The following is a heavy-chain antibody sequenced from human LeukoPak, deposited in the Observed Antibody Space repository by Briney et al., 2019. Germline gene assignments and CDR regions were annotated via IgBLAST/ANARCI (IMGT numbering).Heavy chain of an antibody. Sequence: GGSLRLSCAASGFTFSNAWMSWVRQAPGKGLEWVGRIKSKTDGGTTDYAAPVKGRFTISTGDSKNTLYLQMNSLKAEDTAVYYCTTDPHDYGDQNWFDPWGQGTLVTVSS. CDR3: TTDPHDYGDQNWFDP. CDR2: IKSKTDGGTT. V-gene: IGHV3-15*01. CDR1: GFTFSNAW. J-gene: IGHJ5*02. D-gene: IGHD4-17*01.